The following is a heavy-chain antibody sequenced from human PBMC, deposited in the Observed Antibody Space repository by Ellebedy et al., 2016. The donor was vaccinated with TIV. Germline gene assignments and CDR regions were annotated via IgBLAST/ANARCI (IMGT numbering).Heavy chain of an antibody. J-gene: IGHJ6*02. CDR3: AKGVGVGYGMDV. CDR1: GFTFDDYA. CDR2: ISGDGGST. Sequence: GESLMISCAASGFTFDDYAMHWVRQAPGKGLEWVSLISGDGGSTYYANSVKGRFTISRDNSKNSLYLQMNSLRTEDTALYYCAKGVGVGYGMDVWGQGTTVTVSS. V-gene: IGHV3-43*02. D-gene: IGHD1-26*01.